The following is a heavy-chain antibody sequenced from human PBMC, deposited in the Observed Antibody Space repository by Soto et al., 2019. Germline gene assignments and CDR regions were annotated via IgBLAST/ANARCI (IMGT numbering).Heavy chain of an antibody. CDR2: ISGGGGST. Sequence: EVQLLESGGGLVQPGGSLRLSCAASGFTFSSYAMSWVRQAPGEGLEWVSAISGGGGSTYYAYSVKGRFTISRDNSKNTLYLQMNSLRAEDTAVYYCAKEGGSSGWIFDYWGQGTLVTVSS. V-gene: IGHV3-23*01. CDR3: AKEGGSSGWIFDY. J-gene: IGHJ4*02. D-gene: IGHD6-19*01. CDR1: GFTFSSYA.